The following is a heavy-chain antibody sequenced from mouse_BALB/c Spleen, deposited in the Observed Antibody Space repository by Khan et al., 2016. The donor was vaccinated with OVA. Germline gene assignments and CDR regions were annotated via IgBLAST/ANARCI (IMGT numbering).Heavy chain of an antibody. J-gene: IGHJ3*01. CDR2: ISDGGGYT. CDR1: GFTFSDYY. V-gene: IGHV5-4*02. Sequence: EVELVESGGDSVKPGGSLKLSCAGSGFTFSDYYMYWVRQTPEKRLEWVATISDGGGYTYYVDSVKGRFTISRDDAKTNLYLQMSSLKSDDTAISYCPPVFYGHGFGFWGQGTLVTVSA. CDR3: PPVFYGHGFGF. D-gene: IGHD2-2*01.